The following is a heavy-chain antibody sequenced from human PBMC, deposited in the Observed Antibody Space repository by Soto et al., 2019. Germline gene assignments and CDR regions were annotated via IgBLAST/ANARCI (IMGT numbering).Heavy chain of an antibody. CDR2: ISGSGGST. CDR1: GFTFSSYA. D-gene: IGHD6-19*01. V-gene: IGHV3-23*01. Sequence: GGSLGLSCAAXGFTFSSYAMSWVRQAPGKGLEWVSAISGSGGSTYYADSVKGRFTISRDNSKNTLYLQMNSLRAEDTAVYYCAKGKVAVAGTRFYGMDVWGQGTTVTVSS. J-gene: IGHJ6*02. CDR3: AKGKVAVAGTRFYGMDV.